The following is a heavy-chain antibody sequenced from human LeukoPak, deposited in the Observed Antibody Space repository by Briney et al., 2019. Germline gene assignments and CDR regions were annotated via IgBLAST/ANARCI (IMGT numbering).Heavy chain of an antibody. CDR2: IKQDGSEK. D-gene: IGHD3-22*01. CDR1: GFTFTSYW. Sequence: GGSLRLSCAASGFTFTSYWMTWGRQAPGKGLEWVAHIKQDGSEKYYVDSVKGRFTISRDNAKNSLYLQMNSLRAEDTAVYYCARVRHYYDSSGYSYYFDYWGQGTLVTVSS. CDR3: ARVRHYYDSSGYSYYFDY. V-gene: IGHV3-7*01. J-gene: IGHJ4*02.